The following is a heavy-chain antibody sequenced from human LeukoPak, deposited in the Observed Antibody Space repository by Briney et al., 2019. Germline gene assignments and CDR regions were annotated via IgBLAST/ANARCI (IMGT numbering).Heavy chain of an antibody. CDR3: AKGSSSGWYLAEYFQH. CDR2: ISGSGGST. J-gene: IGHJ1*01. CDR1: GFTFSSYA. Sequence: HAGGSLRLSCAASGFTFSSYAMSWVRQAPGKGLEWVSAISGSGGSTYYADSVKGRFTISRDNSKNTLYLQVNSLRAEDTAVYYCAKGSSSGWYLAEYFQHWGQGTLVTVSS. D-gene: IGHD6-19*01. V-gene: IGHV3-23*01.